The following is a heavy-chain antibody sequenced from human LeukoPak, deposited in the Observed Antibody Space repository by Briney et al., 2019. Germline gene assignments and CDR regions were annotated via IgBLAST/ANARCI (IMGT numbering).Heavy chain of an antibody. CDR3: ARGYSIFDY. V-gene: IGHV4-61*01. J-gene: IGHJ4*02. CDR2: IYYSGST. Sequence: SETLSLTCTVSGGSVSSGSYYWSWIRQPPGKGLEWIGYIYYSGSTNYNPSLKSRVTISVDTSKNQFSLKLSSATAADTAVYYCARGYSIFDYWGQGTLVTVSS. D-gene: IGHD4-11*01. CDR1: GGSVSSGSYY.